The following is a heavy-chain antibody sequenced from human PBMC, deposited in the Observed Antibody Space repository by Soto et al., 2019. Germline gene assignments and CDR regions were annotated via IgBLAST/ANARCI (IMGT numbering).Heavy chain of an antibody. CDR3: ARIYSGWYPDY. CDR1: GFTFSSYE. V-gene: IGHV3-48*03. CDR2: ISSSGSTI. J-gene: IGHJ4*02. D-gene: IGHD6-19*01. Sequence: GSLRLSCAASGFTFSSYEMNWVRQAPGKGLEWVSYISSSGSTIYYADSVKGRFTISRDNAKNSLYLQMNSLRAEDTAVYYCARIYSGWYPDYWRQGTLVTVSS.